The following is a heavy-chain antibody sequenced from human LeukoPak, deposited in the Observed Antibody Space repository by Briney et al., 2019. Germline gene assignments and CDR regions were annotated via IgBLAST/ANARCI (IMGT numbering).Heavy chain of an antibody. Sequence: GASVKVSCKASGYTFTGYYMHWVRQAPGQGLEWMGWINPNSGDTNYAQKFQGRVTMTRDTSISTAYMELSRLRSDDTAVYYCARDNHYDSYHGLDYWGQGTLVTVSS. J-gene: IGHJ4*02. CDR2: INPNSGDT. CDR1: GYTFTGYY. V-gene: IGHV1-2*02. CDR3: ARDNHYDSYHGLDY. D-gene: IGHD3-22*01.